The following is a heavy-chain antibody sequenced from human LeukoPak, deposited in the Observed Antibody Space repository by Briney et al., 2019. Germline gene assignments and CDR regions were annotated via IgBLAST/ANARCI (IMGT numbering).Heavy chain of an antibody. Sequence: GASVKVSCKASGFTFTGNYIHWVRQAPGQGLEWMGWINPHGGGTNYAQKFQGRVTMTRDTSINTAYMELNRLRSDDTAVYYCARGHYYDILTGYWNYFDFWGQGTLVTVSS. CDR1: GFTFTGNY. CDR2: INPHGGGT. D-gene: IGHD3-9*01. CDR3: ARGHYYDILTGYWNYFDF. V-gene: IGHV1-2*02. J-gene: IGHJ4*02.